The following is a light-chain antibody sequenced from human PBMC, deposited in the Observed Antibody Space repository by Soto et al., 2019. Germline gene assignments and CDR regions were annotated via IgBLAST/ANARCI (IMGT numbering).Light chain of an antibody. Sequence: EIVLTQSPGTLSLSPGERATLSCRASQSVSTNYSAWYQQKPGRAPRLLIYGASSRVTGIPGRFSGSGSGTDFTLTISRLEPEDFAVYYCQQYGSSPSITFGQGTRLEIK. CDR2: GAS. CDR3: QQYGSSPSIT. CDR1: QSVSTNY. J-gene: IGKJ5*01. V-gene: IGKV3-20*01.